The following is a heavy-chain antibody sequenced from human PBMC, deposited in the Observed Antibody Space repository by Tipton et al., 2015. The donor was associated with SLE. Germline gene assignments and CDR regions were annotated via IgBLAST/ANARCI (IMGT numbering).Heavy chain of an antibody. D-gene: IGHD3/OR15-3a*01. V-gene: IGHV4-34*01. CDR2: INHSGGT. J-gene: IGHJ6*03. Sequence: GLVKPSETLSLTCTVSGGSISSYYWSWIRQPPGKGLEWIGEINHSGGTNYNPSLKSRVTISVDTSKNQFSLKLSSVTAADTAVYYCARAPGLDRDYYYYYYMDVWGKGTTVTVSS. CDR1: GGSISSYY. CDR3: ARAPGLDRDYYYYYYMDV.